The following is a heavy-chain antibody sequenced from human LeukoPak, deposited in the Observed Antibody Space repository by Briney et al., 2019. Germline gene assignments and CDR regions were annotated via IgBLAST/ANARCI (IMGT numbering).Heavy chain of an antibody. V-gene: IGHV1-2*02. CDR3: ARLDILTGNDY. CDR2: INPNSGGT. D-gene: IGHD3-9*01. J-gene: IGHJ4*02. CDR1: GYTFTSYG. Sequence: ASVKVSCKASGYTFTSYGISWVRQAPGQGLEWMGWINPNSGGTNYAQKFQGRVTMTRDTSISTAYMELSRLRSDDTAVYYCARLDILTGNDYWGQGTLVTVSS.